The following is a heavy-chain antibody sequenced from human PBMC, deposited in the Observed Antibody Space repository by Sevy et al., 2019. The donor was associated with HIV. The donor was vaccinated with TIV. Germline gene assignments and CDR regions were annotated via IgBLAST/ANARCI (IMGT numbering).Heavy chain of an antibody. Sequence: GGSLRLSCAASGFTFSSYAMSWVRQAPGKGLEWVSASSGSGGSTYYADSLKGRFTISRDNSKNTLYLQMNSLRAEDTAVYYCAKDRGYYDSSGYSLDYWGQGTLVTVSS. CDR1: GFTFSSYA. D-gene: IGHD3-22*01. CDR3: AKDRGYYDSSGYSLDY. CDR2: SSGSGGST. J-gene: IGHJ4*02. V-gene: IGHV3-23*01.